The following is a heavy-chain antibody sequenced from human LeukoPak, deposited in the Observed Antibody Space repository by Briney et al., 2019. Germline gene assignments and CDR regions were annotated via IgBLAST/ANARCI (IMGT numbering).Heavy chain of an antibody. CDR1: GGTFSSYA. V-gene: IGHV1-69*13. Sequence: SVNLSCKASGGTFSSYAISWVRQAPGQGLDWIGGIIPIFGTANYAHKFQGRVTITADESTSTAYMELSSLRSEDTAVYYCAREGGYCGGGSGYGYYFDYWGQGTLVTVSS. J-gene: IGHJ4*02. D-gene: IGHD2-15*01. CDR2: IIPIFGTA. CDR3: AREGGYCGGGSGYGYYFDY.